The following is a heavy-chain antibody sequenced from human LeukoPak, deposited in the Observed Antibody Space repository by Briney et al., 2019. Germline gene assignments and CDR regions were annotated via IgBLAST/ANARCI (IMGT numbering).Heavy chain of an antibody. J-gene: IGHJ6*02. CDR2: IIPTFGTE. Sequence: SVTVSCKASGGTFSRYAISWVRQAPGQGLEWMGGIIPTFGTENYAQKFQGRVTITADESTSTAYMELSSLRSEDTSVYYCARGRAGRYGIDVWGQGTTVTVSS. V-gene: IGHV1-69*13. D-gene: IGHD1-26*01. CDR1: GGTFSRYA. CDR3: ARGRAGRYGIDV.